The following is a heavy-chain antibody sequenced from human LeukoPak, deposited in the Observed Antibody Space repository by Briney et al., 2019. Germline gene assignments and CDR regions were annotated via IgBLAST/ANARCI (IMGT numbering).Heavy chain of an antibody. Sequence: PGGSLRLSCAASGFTFSGYWMHWVRQAPGKGLVWVSRIDIDGSSTIYADSVQGRFTISRDNAKKSLYLQMNSLRAEDTAVYYCASGWGLNGDGYTGQLDYWGQGTLVTVSS. CDR3: ASGWGLNGDGYTGQLDY. V-gene: IGHV3-74*01. CDR1: GFTFSGYW. CDR2: IDIDGSST. D-gene: IGHD5-24*01. J-gene: IGHJ4*02.